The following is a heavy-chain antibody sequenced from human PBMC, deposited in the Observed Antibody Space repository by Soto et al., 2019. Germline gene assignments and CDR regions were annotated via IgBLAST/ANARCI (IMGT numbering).Heavy chain of an antibody. CDR3: AKDPNIVVVRDATGGMDV. D-gene: IGHD2-2*01. Sequence: GASVKVSCKASVYTFTRYDINWVRQAPGQGLEGVGGINPNSCGTNYAQKFQGRVTMTRVTSISTAYMELSSLRSDDTDLYYCAKDPNIVVVRDATGGMDVWGQGTTVTVSS. CDR2: INPNSCGT. V-gene: IGHV1-2*02. CDR1: VYTFTRYD. J-gene: IGHJ6*02.